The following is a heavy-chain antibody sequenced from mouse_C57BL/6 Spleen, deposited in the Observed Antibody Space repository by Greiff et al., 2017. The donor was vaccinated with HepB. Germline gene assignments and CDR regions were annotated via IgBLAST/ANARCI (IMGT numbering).Heavy chain of an antibody. CDR3: AREMAGYYGSSTVYYAMDY. J-gene: IGHJ4*01. V-gene: IGHV5-4*01. Sequence: EVMLVESGGGLVKPGGSLKLSCAASGFTFSSYAMSWVRQTPEKRLEWVATISDGGSYTYYPDNVKGRFTISRDNAKNNLYLQMSHLKSEDTAMYYCAREMAGYYGSSTVYYAMDYWGQGTSVTVSS. CDR2: ISDGGSYT. D-gene: IGHD1-1*01. CDR1: GFTFSSYA.